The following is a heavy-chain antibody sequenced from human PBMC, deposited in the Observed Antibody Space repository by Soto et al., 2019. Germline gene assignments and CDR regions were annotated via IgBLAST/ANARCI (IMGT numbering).Heavy chain of an antibody. CDR2: IYWDDDK. CDR3: AHRGEKDIVVVGFDP. CDR1: GLSLSTSGVG. Sequence: QITLKESGPTLVKPTQTLTLTCTFSGLSLSTSGVGVGWIRQPPGKAMEWLALIYWDDDKRYSPSLKSRLTITKDTSKNQVVLTMTNMDPVDTATYYCAHRGEKDIVVVGFDPWGQGTLVTVSS. J-gene: IGHJ5*02. D-gene: IGHD2-2*01. V-gene: IGHV2-5*02.